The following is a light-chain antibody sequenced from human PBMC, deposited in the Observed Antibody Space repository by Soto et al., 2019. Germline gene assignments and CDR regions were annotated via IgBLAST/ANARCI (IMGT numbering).Light chain of an antibody. CDR3: LQHNSYPLT. CDR2: AAS. CDR1: QGISSY. Sequence: IQMTQFPASLSASVGDRFTITCRASQGISSYLEWYRQKPGKAPKRLXYAASSLQSGVPSRFRGSGSGTEFTLTISSLQPEDFETYYCLQHNSYPLTFGGGTKVDIK. V-gene: IGKV1-17*01. J-gene: IGKJ4*01.